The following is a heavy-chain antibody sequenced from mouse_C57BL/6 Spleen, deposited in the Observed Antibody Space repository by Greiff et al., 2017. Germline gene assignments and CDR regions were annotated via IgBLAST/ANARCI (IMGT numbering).Heavy chain of an antibody. Sequence: EVQLQQSGPELVKPGASVKISCKASGYTFTDYYMNWVKQSHGKSLEWIGDINPNNGGTSYNQKFKGKATLTVDKSSSTAYMELRSLTSEDSAVYYCARGGFIYYYGSGYAMDYWGQGTSVTVSS. CDR3: ARGGFIYYYGSGYAMDY. CDR1: GYTFTDYY. J-gene: IGHJ4*01. V-gene: IGHV1-26*01. CDR2: INPNNGGT. D-gene: IGHD1-1*01.